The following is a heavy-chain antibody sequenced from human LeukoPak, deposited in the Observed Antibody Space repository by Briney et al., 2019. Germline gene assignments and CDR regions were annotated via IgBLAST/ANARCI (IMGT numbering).Heavy chain of an antibody. CDR3: ARALSSSGPYFDY. V-gene: IGHV3-11*01. CDR2: IGSSGSTI. CDR1: GFTFSDYY. J-gene: IGHJ4*02. Sequence: GGSLRLSCAASGFTFSDYYMSWIRQAPGKGLEWVSYIGSSGSTIYYADSVEGRFTISRDNAKNSLYLQMNSLRAEDTAVYYCARALSSSGPYFDYWGQGTLVTVSS. D-gene: IGHD6-6*01.